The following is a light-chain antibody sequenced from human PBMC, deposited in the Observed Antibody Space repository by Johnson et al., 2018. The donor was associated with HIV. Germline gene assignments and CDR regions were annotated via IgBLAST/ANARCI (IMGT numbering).Light chain of an antibody. Sequence: QSLLTQPPSVSAAPGQKVTISCSGSSSNIGNNYVSWYQQLPGTAPKLLIYDNNKRPSGIPDRFSGSKSGTSATLGITGLQTGDEADYYCETWDSSLRGVFGTGTQVPVL. V-gene: IGLV1-51*01. CDR2: DNN. J-gene: IGLJ1*01. CDR3: ETWDSSLRGV. CDR1: SSNIGNNY.